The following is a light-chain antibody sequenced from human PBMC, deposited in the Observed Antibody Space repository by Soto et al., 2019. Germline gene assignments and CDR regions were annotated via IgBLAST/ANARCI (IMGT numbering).Light chain of an antibody. V-gene: IGKV3-11*01. J-gene: IGKJ5*01. CDR3: QQRYSWPIT. Sequence: EIVLTQSPATLSLSPGESDTLACRASQSVRNSLIWYQQKPGQAPRLLIYDVSNRATGIPARFSGSGSETDFTVTISSVEPEDLAVYYCQQRYSWPITFGQGTRLEIK. CDR1: QSVRNS. CDR2: DVS.